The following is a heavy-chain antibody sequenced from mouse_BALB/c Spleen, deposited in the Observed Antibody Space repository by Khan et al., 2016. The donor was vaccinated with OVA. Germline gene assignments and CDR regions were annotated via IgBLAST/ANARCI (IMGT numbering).Heavy chain of an antibody. CDR1: GFTFSSYV. J-gene: IGHJ2*01. D-gene: IGHD2-14*01. CDR3: AREAYRYYEYYFDY. Sequence: EVELVESGGDLVKPGGSLKLSCAASGFTFSSYVMSWVRQTPEKRLEWVASISSGGSTYYPDSVKGRFTISRDTARNILYLQMSSLRSEDTAMYYCAREAYRYYEYYFDYWGQGTTLTVSS. V-gene: IGHV5-6-5*01. CDR2: ISSGGST.